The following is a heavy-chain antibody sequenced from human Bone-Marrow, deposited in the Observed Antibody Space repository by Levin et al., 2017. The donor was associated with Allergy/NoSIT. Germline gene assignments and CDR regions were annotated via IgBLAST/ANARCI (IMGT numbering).Heavy chain of an antibody. D-gene: IGHD2-15*01. Sequence: GGSLRLSCAASGFTFSSYSMNWVRQAPGKGLEWVSSISSSSSYIYYADSVKGRFTISRDNAKNSLYLQMNSLRAEDTAVYYCARGRGEGGWFQSWFDPWGQGTLVTVSS. J-gene: IGHJ5*02. CDR1: GFTFSSYS. V-gene: IGHV3-21*01. CDR3: ARGRGEGGWFQSWFDP. CDR2: ISSSSSYI.